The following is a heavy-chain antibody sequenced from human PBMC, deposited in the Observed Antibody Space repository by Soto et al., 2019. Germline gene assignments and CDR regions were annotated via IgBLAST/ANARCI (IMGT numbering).Heavy chain of an antibody. CDR2: LNPESGDT. D-gene: IGHD1-26*01. CDR3: VRGAAY. Sequence: QVQLVQSGPEVKEPGASVRVSCKASGYIFTENYIHWVRQAPGQGLEWMGWLNPESGDTHYAQKFQGWVTMTRDTSINKAFMALSRLKPADTAVYCCVRGAAYWGQGTLVTVSS. J-gene: IGHJ4*02. V-gene: IGHV1-2*04. CDR1: GYIFTENY.